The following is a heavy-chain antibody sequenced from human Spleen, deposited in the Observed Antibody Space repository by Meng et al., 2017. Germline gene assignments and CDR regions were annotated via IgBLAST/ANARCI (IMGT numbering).Heavy chain of an antibody. J-gene: IGHJ4*02. CDR3: ARWTSHYDF. V-gene: IGHV3-74*01. Sequence: EVQLVESGGRLVQPGGSLRLSCAASGFTFSRYWMHWVRQVPGQGLVWVSRINPDGSSTSYADSVKGRFTISRDNSKSTLYLQMNSLRVDDTAVYHCARWTSHYDFWGQGTLVTVSS. D-gene: IGHD3/OR15-3a*01. CDR2: INPDGSST. CDR1: GFTFSRYW.